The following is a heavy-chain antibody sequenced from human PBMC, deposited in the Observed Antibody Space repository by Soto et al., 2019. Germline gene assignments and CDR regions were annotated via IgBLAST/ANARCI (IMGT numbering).Heavy chain of an antibody. CDR1: GGSISSGGYY. D-gene: IGHD3-10*01. J-gene: IGHJ4*02. V-gene: IGHV4-31*03. Sequence: QVQLQESGPGLVKPSQTLSLTCTVSGGSISSGGYYWSWIRQHPGKGLEWIGYIYYSGSTYYNPSLKSRVTISVDTYKNQFPLKLSSVTAADTAVYYCARTLNYYGSGSYRTFDYWGQGTLVTVSS. CDR2: IYYSGST. CDR3: ARTLNYYGSGSYRTFDY.